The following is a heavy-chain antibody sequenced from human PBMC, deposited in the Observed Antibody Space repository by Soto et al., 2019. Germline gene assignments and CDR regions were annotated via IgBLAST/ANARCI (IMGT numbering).Heavy chain of an antibody. J-gene: IGHJ3*02. V-gene: IGHV3-66*01. CDR2: ISNRGDT. CDR3: AREPRYCRGGSCSITGDAYDI. CDR1: GFIVSDTY. Sequence: EVQLVESGGGLVQPGGSLRLSCTASGFIVSDTYVNWVRQAPGKGLEWVSVISNRGDTHYAESVRGRFSLSRDISDNTLHLQMNNLRVEDTAVYYCAREPRYCRGGSCSITGDAYDIWGQGTMVTVSS. D-gene: IGHD2-15*01.